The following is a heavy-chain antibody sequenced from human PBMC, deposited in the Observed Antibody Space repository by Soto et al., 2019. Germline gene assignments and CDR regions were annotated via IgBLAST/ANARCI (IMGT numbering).Heavy chain of an antibody. J-gene: IGHJ6*02. CDR1: GFSLSTGGVG. CDR3: GGYNVLTGYPGYGMDV. Sequence: QITLKASGPTLVKPTQTLTLTCTFSGFSLSTGGVGVGWIRQPPGKAPEWLALIYWNDDKRYSPSLNSRLTITKDTSKNQVVLTMSNMDPVDTATYYCGGYNVLTGYPGYGMDVWGQVTTVTVSS. CDR2: IYWNDDK. V-gene: IGHV2-5*01. D-gene: IGHD3-9*01.